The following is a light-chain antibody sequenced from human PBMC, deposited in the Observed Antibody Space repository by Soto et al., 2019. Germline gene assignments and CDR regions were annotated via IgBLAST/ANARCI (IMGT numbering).Light chain of an antibody. CDR2: DVS. J-gene: IGLJ2*01. CDR1: SSDVGGYNY. Sequence: QSVLTQPASVSGSPGQSNTISCTGTSSDVGGYNYVSWYQHHPGKAPKLMIYDVSNRPSGVSNRFSGSKSGNTASLTISGLQAEDEADYYCSSYTSSSTLVVFGGGTKLTVL. CDR3: SSYTSSSTLVV. V-gene: IGLV2-14*03.